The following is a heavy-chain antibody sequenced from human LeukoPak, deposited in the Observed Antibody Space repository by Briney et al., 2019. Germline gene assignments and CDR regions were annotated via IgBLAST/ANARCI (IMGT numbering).Heavy chain of an antibody. CDR3: ARGSGYGGNYWFDP. Sequence: SETLSLTCAVSGGSISSGGYSWSWIRQPPGEGLEWIGYIYHSGSTYYNPSLKSRVTISVDRSKNQFSLKLSSVTAADTAVYYCARGSGYGGNYWFDPWGQGTLVTVSS. CDR1: GGSISSGGYS. CDR2: IYHSGST. V-gene: IGHV4-30-2*01. D-gene: IGHD4-23*01. J-gene: IGHJ5*02.